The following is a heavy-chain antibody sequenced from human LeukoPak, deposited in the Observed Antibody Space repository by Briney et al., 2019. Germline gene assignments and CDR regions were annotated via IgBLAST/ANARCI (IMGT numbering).Heavy chain of an antibody. D-gene: IGHD4-17*01. CDR3: ARDGMEGDYGDYVRPY. CDR2: IIPIFGTA. J-gene: IGHJ4*02. CDR1: GGTFSSYA. Sequence: SVKVSCKASGGTFSSYAISWVRQAPGQGLEWMGGIIPIFGTANYAQKFQGRVTITADESTSTAYMELSSLRSEDTAVYYCARDGMEGDYGDYVRPYWGQGTLATVSS. V-gene: IGHV1-69*01.